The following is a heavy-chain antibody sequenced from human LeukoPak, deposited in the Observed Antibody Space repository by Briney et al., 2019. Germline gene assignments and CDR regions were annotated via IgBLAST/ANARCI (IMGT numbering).Heavy chain of an antibody. CDR2: INPNSGGT. CDR1: GYTFTGYY. V-gene: IGHV1-2*02. Sequence: ASVKVSCKASGYTFTGYYMHWVRQAPGQGLEWMGWINPNSGGTNYAQKFQGRVTMTRDTSISTAYMELSRLRSDDTAVYYCARGLRGIAVAGTRFDPWGQGTLVTVSS. D-gene: IGHD6-19*01. J-gene: IGHJ5*02. CDR3: ARGLRGIAVAGTRFDP.